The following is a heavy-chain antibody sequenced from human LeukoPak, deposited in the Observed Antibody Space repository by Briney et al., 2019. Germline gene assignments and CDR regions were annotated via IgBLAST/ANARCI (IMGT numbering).Heavy chain of an antibody. CDR3: AREKGRYCSSTSCHDAFDI. J-gene: IGHJ3*02. CDR1: GGSFSGYY. CDR2: INHSGST. Sequence: SETLSLTCAVYGGSFSGYYWSWIRQPLGKGLEWIGEINHSGSTNYNPSLKSRVTISVDTPKNQFYLKMSSVTAADTAVYYCAREKGRYCSSTSCHDAFDIWGQGTMVTVSS. V-gene: IGHV4-34*01. D-gene: IGHD2-2*01.